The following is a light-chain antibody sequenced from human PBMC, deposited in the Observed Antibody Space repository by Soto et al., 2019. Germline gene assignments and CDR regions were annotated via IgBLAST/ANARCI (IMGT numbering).Light chain of an antibody. V-gene: IGKV3-20*01. CDR2: GAS. CDR3: QQYAGSPET. J-gene: IGKJ1*01. Sequence: IVLTQSPGTLSLLPGEKATLSCRASQNFGSRSLAWYQQRPGQAPRLLIYGASIRATDSPDRFSGSGSGTDFTLTINRLEPEDFAVYYCQQYAGSPETFGQGTKVDIK. CDR1: QNFGSRS.